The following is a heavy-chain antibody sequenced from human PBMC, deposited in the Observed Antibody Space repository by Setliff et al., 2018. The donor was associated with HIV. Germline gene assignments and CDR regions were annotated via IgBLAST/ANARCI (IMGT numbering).Heavy chain of an antibody. V-gene: IGHV4-34*01. J-gene: IGHJ4*02. Sequence: SETLSLTCAVYGGSLSGHFWSWIRQPPGKGLEWIGEINRSGSTNYNSSLKSRVTMSVDTSKRHFSLKLASVTAADTAIYYCARQSTMAAAAFDYWGQGTLVTVSS. CDR3: ARQSTMAAAAFDY. CDR1: GGSLSGHF. D-gene: IGHD6-13*01. CDR2: INRSGST.